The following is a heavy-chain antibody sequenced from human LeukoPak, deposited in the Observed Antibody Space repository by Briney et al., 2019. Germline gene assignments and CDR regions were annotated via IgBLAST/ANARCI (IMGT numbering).Heavy chain of an antibody. CDR1: GFTFSTYG. CDR3: AKDPTHGWGFEN. J-gene: IGHJ4*02. CDR2: IQNDASKK. V-gene: IGHV3-30*02. D-gene: IGHD6-19*01. Sequence: PGGSLRLSCATSGFTFSTYGMQWVRQAPGKGLEWVAFIQNDASKKYYADSVKGRFTISRDNSKNTLYLQLNSLRAEDTAVYYCAKDPTHGWGFENWGQGTLVTVSS.